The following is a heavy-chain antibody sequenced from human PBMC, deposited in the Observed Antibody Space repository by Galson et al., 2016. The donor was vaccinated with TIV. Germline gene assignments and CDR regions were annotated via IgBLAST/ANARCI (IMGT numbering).Heavy chain of an antibody. CDR2: MNPNSGDT. V-gene: IGHV1-8*02. Sequence: SVKVSCKASGYTFTCYDINWVRQATGQGLEWMGWMNPNSGDTGYAQKFRGRVTMTRNTSVRTAYMELSSLRSEDTAVYYCARSGDYGDYWGQGTLVTVAS. J-gene: IGHJ4*02. D-gene: IGHD4-17*01. CDR1: GYTFTCYD. CDR3: ARSGDYGDY.